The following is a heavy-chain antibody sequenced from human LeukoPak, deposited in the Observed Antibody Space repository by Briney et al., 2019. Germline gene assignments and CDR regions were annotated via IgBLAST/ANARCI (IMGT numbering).Heavy chain of an antibody. D-gene: IGHD3-10*01. Sequence: GSLRLSCAASGFTFDDYGMSWVRQAPGKGLEWVGFIRSKAYGGTTEYAASVKGRFTISRDDSKSIAYLQMNSLKTEDTAVYYCTRELGYYGSGSYPYYFDYWGQGTLVTVSS. CDR1: GFTFDDYG. V-gene: IGHV3-49*04. CDR2: IRSKAYGGTT. J-gene: IGHJ4*02. CDR3: TRELGYYGSGSYPYYFDY.